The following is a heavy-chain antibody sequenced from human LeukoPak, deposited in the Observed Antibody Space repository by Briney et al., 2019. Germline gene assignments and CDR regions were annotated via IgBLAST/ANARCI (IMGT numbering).Heavy chain of an antibody. Sequence: GGSLRLSCAASGFTVSSNHMSWVRQAPGKGLEWVSVIYSGGSTYYADSVKGRFTISRDNSKNTLCLQMNSLRAEDTAVYYCATRGGMGGPWYFDLWGRGTLVTVSS. CDR1: GFTVSSNH. CDR2: IYSGGST. J-gene: IGHJ2*01. CDR3: ATRGGMGGPWYFDL. V-gene: IGHV3-53*01. D-gene: IGHD3-16*01.